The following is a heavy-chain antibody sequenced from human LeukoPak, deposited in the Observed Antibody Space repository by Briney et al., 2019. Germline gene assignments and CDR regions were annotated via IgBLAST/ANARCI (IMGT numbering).Heavy chain of an antibody. CDR2: MNSEGSST. V-gene: IGHV3-74*01. Sequence: PGGSLRLSCAASGFTFSSYAMSWVRQAPGKGLVWVSRMNSEGSSTSYADSVKGRFTISRDNAKNTLYLQMSSLRAEDTAVYYCARDQKWVIAAAGKRYYYYYTDVWGKGTTVTVSS. CDR1: GFTFSSYA. CDR3: ARDQKWVIAAAGKRYYYYYTDV. D-gene: IGHD6-13*01. J-gene: IGHJ6*03.